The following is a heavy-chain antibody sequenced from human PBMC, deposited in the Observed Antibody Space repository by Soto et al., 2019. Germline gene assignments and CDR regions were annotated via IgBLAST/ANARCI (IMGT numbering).Heavy chain of an antibody. Sequence: GGSLRLSCVVSGFTFSTYAMYWVRQAPGKGLEWVALISFDGSSEYYADSVKGRFTISRDNSKDTLYLQMNSLRAEETAVFYCARSVRGVVNTGIDYWGQGTPVTVSS. CDR1: GFTFSTYA. V-gene: IGHV3-30*04. D-gene: IGHD3-10*01. J-gene: IGHJ4*02. CDR3: ARSVRGVVNTGIDY. CDR2: ISFDGSSE.